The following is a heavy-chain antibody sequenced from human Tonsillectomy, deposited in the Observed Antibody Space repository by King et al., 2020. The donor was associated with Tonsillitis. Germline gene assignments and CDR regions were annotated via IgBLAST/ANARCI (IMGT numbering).Heavy chain of an antibody. V-gene: IGHV3-9*01. Sequence: VQLVESGGGLVQPGRSLRLSCAASGFTFDDYALHWVRQAPGKGLEWVSGISWNSDNIGYADSVKGRFTISRDNAKNSLYLQMNSLRSEDTALYYCTKDIFPDGEWSHVDAFVIWGQGTMVTVSS. CDR1: GFTFDDYA. D-gene: IGHD3-3*01. CDR2: ISWNSDNI. J-gene: IGHJ3*02. CDR3: TKDIFPDGEWSHVDAFVI.